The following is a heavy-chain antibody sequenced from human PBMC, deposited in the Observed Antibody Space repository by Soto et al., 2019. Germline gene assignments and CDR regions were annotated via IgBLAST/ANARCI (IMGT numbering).Heavy chain of an antibody. D-gene: IGHD6-13*01. CDR3: AKDLRIAAAGPIDY. J-gene: IGHJ4*02. Sequence: SGGSLRLSCAASGFTFSSYAMSWVRQAPGKGLEWVSAISGSGGSTYYADSVKGRFTISRDNSKNTLYLQMNSLRAEDTAVYYCAKDLRIAAAGPIDYWGQGTLVTVSS. CDR1: GFTFSSYA. V-gene: IGHV3-23*01. CDR2: ISGSGGST.